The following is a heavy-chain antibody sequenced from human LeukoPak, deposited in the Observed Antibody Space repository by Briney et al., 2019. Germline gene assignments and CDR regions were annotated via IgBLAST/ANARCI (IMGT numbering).Heavy chain of an antibody. Sequence: GGSLRLSCAASGFTFSSYGMHWVRQAPGKGLEWVAFIRYDGSNKYYADSVKGRFTISRDNSKNKLYLQMNSLRAEDTAVYYCAKVGSSAFDYWGQGTLVTVSS. CDR2: IRYDGSNK. J-gene: IGHJ4*02. V-gene: IGHV3-30*02. CDR3: AKVGSSAFDY. CDR1: GFTFSSYG. D-gene: IGHD6-6*01.